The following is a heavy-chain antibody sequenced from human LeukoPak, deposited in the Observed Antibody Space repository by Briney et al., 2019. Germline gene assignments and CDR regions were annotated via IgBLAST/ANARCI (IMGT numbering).Heavy chain of an antibody. Sequence: SETLSLTCTVSGGSISSYYWSWIRQSPGKGLDWIGYIYYSGSTKYNPSLKRRVTISVDTSKNQFSLKLSSVTAADTADYYCARSYYGSGRYGPQFDYWGQGTLVTVSS. V-gene: IGHV4-59*12. D-gene: IGHD3-10*01. J-gene: IGHJ4*02. CDR2: IYYSGST. CDR1: GGSISSYY. CDR3: ARSYYGSGRYGPQFDY.